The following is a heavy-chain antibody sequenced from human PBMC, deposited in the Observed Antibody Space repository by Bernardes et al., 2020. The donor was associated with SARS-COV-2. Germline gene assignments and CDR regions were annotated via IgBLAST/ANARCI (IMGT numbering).Heavy chain of an antibody. J-gene: IGHJ3*02. Sequence: ASMKVSCKASGYTFTDYYMHWVRQAPGQGLEWMGWINPNSGGTNSAQKFQGRVTMTRDTSISTAYMELSRLRSDDTAVYYCARGDMVATTAFDIWGQGTMVTVSS. CDR3: ARGDMVATTAFDI. CDR2: INPNSGGT. CDR1: GYTFTDYY. V-gene: IGHV1-2*02. D-gene: IGHD5-12*01.